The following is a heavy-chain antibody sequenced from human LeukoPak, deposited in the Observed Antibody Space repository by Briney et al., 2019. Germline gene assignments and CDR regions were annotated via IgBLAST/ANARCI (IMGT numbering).Heavy chain of an antibody. CDR2: IYYSGST. CDR3: ARDPHLNYDSSGNYYFDY. D-gene: IGHD3-22*01. Sequence: DPSETLSLACTVSGGSISNSFYYWGWIRQPPGKGLEWIGNIYYSGSTYYNPSLKSRVTISVDTSKNQFSLKLSSVTAADTAVYYCARDPHLNYDSSGNYYFDYWGQGTLVTVSS. CDR1: GGSISNSFYY. V-gene: IGHV4-39*07. J-gene: IGHJ4*02.